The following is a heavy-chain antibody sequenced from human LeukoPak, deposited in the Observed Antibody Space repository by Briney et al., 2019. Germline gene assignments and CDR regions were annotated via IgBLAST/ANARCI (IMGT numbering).Heavy chain of an antibody. Sequence: PGRSLRLSCAASGFTFSSYGMHWVRQAPGKGLEWVAVIWYDGSNKYYADSVKGRLTISRDNSKNTLYLQMNSLRAEDTAVYYCARDRGYSGYAISWGQGTLVTVSS. J-gene: IGHJ4*02. CDR1: GFTFSSYG. D-gene: IGHD5-12*01. CDR2: IWYDGSNK. V-gene: IGHV3-33*01. CDR3: ARDRGYSGYAIS.